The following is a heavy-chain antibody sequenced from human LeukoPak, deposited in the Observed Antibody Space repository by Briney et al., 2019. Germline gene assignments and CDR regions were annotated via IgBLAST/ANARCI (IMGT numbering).Heavy chain of an antibody. CDR1: GFTFSSYG. Sequence: HPGGSLRLSCAASGFTFSSYGMHWVRQAPGKGLDWVAVIWYDGSNIYHGDSVKGRFTVSRDNSKDTLYLQMNSLRAEDTAVYYCARARNDYDSSGFSTLDYWGQGTLVTVSS. CDR2: IWYDGSNI. V-gene: IGHV3-33*01. J-gene: IGHJ4*02. CDR3: ARARNDYDSSGFSTLDY. D-gene: IGHD3-22*01.